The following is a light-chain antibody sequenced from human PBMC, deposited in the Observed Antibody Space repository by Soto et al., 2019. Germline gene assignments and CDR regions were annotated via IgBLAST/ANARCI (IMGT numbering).Light chain of an antibody. CDR1: QSISHY. CDR2: AAS. Sequence: DIQMTQSPSSLSASVGDRVTITCRASQSISHYLNWYQQKPLKAPKLLIYAASYLQGGVPSRFSGSRSGTDFTLTISSLQPEDFATYYCQQSYTTPWTCGQGTQVQIK. V-gene: IGKV1-39*01. J-gene: IGKJ1*01. CDR3: QQSYTTPWT.